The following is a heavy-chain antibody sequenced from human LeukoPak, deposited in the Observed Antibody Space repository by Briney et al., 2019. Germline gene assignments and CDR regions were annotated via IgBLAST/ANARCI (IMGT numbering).Heavy chain of an antibody. J-gene: IGHJ6*03. Sequence: GGALRLSCAASGFTFSSYGMHWVRQAPGKGLEWVSGINWNGGSTDYADSVKGRFTISRDNAKNSLYLQMNSLRAEDTALYYCARDRRLRFLEWPLYYYYMDVWGKGTTVTVSS. D-gene: IGHD3-3*01. CDR1: GFTFSSYG. V-gene: IGHV3-20*04. CDR2: INWNGGST. CDR3: ARDRRLRFLEWPLYYYYMDV.